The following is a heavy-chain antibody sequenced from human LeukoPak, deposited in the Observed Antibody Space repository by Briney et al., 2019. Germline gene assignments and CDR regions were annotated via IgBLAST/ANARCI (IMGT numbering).Heavy chain of an antibody. Sequence: SETLSLTCTVSGGSISSYYWNWIRQPPGEGLEWIGCIYYIGNTNYNPSLKSRVTISVDTSKNQFSLRLSSVTAADTAFYYCARGHYNGSNPLHWFDPWGQGTLVTVSS. D-gene: IGHD1-26*01. CDR1: GGSISSYY. CDR3: ARGHYNGSNPLHWFDP. J-gene: IGHJ5*02. CDR2: IYYIGNT. V-gene: IGHV4-59*01.